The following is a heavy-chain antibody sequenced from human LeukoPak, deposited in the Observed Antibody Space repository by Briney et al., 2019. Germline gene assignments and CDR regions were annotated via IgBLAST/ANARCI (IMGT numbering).Heavy chain of an antibody. CDR2: INPNSGGT. D-gene: IGHD5-18*01. CDR1: GYTFTGYY. V-gene: IGHV1-2*02. Sequence: ASVKVSCKASGYTFTGYYMHWVRQAPGQGLAWMGWINPNSGGTNYAQKFQGRVTMTRDTSISTAYMELSRLRSDDTAVYYCARVVDTAMVTGYWGQGTLVTVSS. J-gene: IGHJ4*02. CDR3: ARVVDTAMVTGY.